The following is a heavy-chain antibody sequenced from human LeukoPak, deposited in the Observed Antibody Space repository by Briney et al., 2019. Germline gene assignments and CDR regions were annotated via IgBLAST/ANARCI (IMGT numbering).Heavy chain of an antibody. J-gene: IGHJ4*02. V-gene: IGHV3-7*01. Sequence: GGSLRLSCAASGFTFSTYWMSWVRQAPGKGLEWVANIKQDGSEEYYIDSVKGRFTISRDNAKNSLYLQMNSLRAEDTAMYYCARDSAGNDYWGQGTLVTVSS. CDR1: GFTFSTYW. D-gene: IGHD6-13*01. CDR3: ARDSAGNDY. CDR2: IKQDGSEE.